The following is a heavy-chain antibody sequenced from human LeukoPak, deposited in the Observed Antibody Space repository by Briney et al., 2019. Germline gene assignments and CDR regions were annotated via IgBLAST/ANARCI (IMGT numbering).Heavy chain of an antibody. Sequence: HAGGSLRLSCAASGFIFSTYWMSWVRQAPGKGLEWVANIKQDGSEKYYVDSVKGRFTISRDNAKDSLYLQMNSLRAEDTAVYYCARTAGVSDYWGQGTLVTVSS. J-gene: IGHJ4*02. V-gene: IGHV3-7*01. CDR1: GFIFSTYW. CDR3: ARTAGVSDY. CDR2: IKQDGSEK. D-gene: IGHD2-8*01.